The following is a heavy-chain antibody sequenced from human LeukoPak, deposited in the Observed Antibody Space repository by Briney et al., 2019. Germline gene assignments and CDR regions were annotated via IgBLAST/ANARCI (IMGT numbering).Heavy chain of an antibody. J-gene: IGHJ3*02. Sequence: SETLSLTCTVSGGSISSSRYYWGWIRQPPGKGLEWIGSIYYSGSTYYNPSLKSRVTISVDTSKNQFSLKLSSVTAADTAVYYCARDRSSTYYYDSSGYSDAFDIWGQGTMVTVSS. CDR3: ARDRSSTYYYDSSGYSDAFDI. CDR2: IYYSGST. CDR1: GGSISSSRYY. D-gene: IGHD3-22*01. V-gene: IGHV4-39*07.